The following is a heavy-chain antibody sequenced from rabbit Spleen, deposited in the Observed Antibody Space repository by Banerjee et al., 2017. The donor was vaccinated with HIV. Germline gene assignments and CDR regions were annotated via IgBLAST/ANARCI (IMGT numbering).Heavy chain of an antibody. J-gene: IGHJ4*01. CDR1: GVSFSSSSY. D-gene: IGHD4-1*01. Sequence: QSLEESGGDLVKPGASLTLTCTASGVSFSSSSYMCWVRQAPGKGLEWIACIDTGSSGFTYFATWAKGRFTCSKTSSTTVTLQMTRLTAADTATYFCARDLAGVIGWNFYLWGQGTLVTVS. CDR3: ARDLAGVIGWNFYL. V-gene: IGHV1S40*01. CDR2: IDTGSSGFT.